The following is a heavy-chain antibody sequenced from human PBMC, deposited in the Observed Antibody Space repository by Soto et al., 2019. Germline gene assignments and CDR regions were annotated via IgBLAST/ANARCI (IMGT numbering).Heavy chain of an antibody. CDR3: ARGDYYDSSGYSAPLNFNIDY. CDR1: GFTFSSYA. CDR2: ISYDGSNK. D-gene: IGHD3-22*01. J-gene: IGHJ4*02. Sequence: PGGSLRLSCAASGFTFSSYAMHWVRQAPGKGLEWVAVISYDGSNKYYADSVKGRFTISRDNSKNTLYLQMNSLRAEDTAVYYCARGDYYDSSGYSAPLNFNIDYWGQGTLVTVSS. V-gene: IGHV3-30-3*01.